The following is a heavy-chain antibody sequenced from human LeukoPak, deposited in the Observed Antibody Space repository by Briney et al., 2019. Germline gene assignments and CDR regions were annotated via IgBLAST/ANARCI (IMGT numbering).Heavy chain of an antibody. V-gene: IGHV4-34*01. CDR1: GGSFSGYY. J-gene: IGHJ4*02. CDR3: ARGLARSWGVIKTPHFDY. Sequence: PSETLSLTCAVYGGSFSGYYWSWIRQPPGKGLEWIGEINHSGSTNYNPSLKSRVTISVDTSKNQFSLKLSSVTAADTAVYYCARGLARSWGVIKTPHFDYWGQGTLVTVSS. D-gene: IGHD3-10*01. CDR2: INHSGST.